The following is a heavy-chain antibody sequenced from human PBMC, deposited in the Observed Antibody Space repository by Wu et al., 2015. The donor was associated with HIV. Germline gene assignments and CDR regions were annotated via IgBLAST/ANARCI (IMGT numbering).Heavy chain of an antibody. J-gene: IGHJ1*01. Sequence: QVQLIQSGAELKKPGTSVRVSCKISGYTLSDLCIHWVRQAAGEGLEWMGGSDPEDGGTIYAQRFQGRVTMTEDTNTDTAYLDMNSVRSEDTAVFFLLQPFPNESSDSWGSVPNPSSYTWAGRNGLVDRPSFQ. CDR1: GYTLSDLC. D-gene: IGHD3-22*01. CDR2: SDPEDGGT. CDR3: LQPFPNESSDSWGSVPNPSSYTWAGRNGLVDRPSFQ. V-gene: IGHV1-24*01.